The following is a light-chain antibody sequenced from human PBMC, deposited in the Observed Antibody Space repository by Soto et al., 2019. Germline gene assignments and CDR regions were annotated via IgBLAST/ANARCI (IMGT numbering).Light chain of an antibody. CDR2: DVS. V-gene: IGLV2-14*03. CDR1: SSDVGAYKY. Sequence: QSVLTQPASVSGSPGQSITISCTGTSSDVGAYKYVSWYQHHPGKVPKLMIYDVSNRPSGVSDRFSGSKSGNTASLTISGLQPEDEDDYYCSSYTTSNTHVFGTGTKLTVL. J-gene: IGLJ1*01. CDR3: SSYTTSNTHV.